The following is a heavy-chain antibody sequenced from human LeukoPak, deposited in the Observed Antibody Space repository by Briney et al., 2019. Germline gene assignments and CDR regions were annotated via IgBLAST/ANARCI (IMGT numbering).Heavy chain of an antibody. CDR1: GFTFSSYA. D-gene: IGHD1-26*01. CDR3: ARGPKTELRGVDFDY. CDR2: INHSGST. V-gene: IGHV4-34*01. J-gene: IGHJ4*02. Sequence: GSLRLSCAASGFTFSSYAMSWVRQAPGKGLEWIGEINHSGSTNYNPSLKSRVTISVDTSKNQFSLKLSSVTAADAAVYYCARGPKTELRGVDFDYWGQGTLVTVSS.